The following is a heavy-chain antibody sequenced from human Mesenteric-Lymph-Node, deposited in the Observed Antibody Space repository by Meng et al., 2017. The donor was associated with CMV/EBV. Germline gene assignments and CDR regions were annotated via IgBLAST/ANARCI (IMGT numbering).Heavy chain of an antibody. J-gene: IGHJ5*02. V-gene: IGHV4-59*08. D-gene: IGHD2-21*02. CDR1: GSISSYY. CDR3: ARQVTSGDLPGFWDWLDP. CDR2: IYINVTT. Sequence: GSISSYYWTWIRQSPGKGLQWIGYIYINVTTVYNPSLQSRVTISVDTSKNQLSLKLTSVTAADTAVYYCARQVTSGDLPGFWDWLDPWGQGTLVTVSS.